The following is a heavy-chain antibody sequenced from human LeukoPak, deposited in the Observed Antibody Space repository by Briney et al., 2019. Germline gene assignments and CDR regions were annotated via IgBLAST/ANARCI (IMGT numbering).Heavy chain of an antibody. CDR3: ARLTNYLNAFDI. CDR2: INAGNGNT. V-gene: IGHV1-3*01. CDR1: GYTFTSYA. J-gene: IGHJ3*02. D-gene: IGHD3-10*01. Sequence: ASVKVSCKASGYTFTSYAMHWVRQAPGQRLEWMGWINAGNGNTKYSQKFQGRVTITRDTSASTAYMELSSLRSEDTAVYYCARLTNYLNAFDIWGQGTMVTVSS.